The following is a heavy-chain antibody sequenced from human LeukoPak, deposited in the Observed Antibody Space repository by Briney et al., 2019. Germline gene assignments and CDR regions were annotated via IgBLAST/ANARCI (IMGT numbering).Heavy chain of an antibody. Sequence: ASVKVSCTASGYTFTSYYMHWVRQAPGQGLEWMGIINPSGGSTSYAQKFQGRVTMTRDTSTNTIYMELSSLRSEDTAVYFCARATLSDYYFNYWGQGTLVTVSS. CDR1: GYTFTSYY. CDR2: INPSGGST. CDR3: ARATLSDYYFNY. J-gene: IGHJ4*02. V-gene: IGHV1-46*01.